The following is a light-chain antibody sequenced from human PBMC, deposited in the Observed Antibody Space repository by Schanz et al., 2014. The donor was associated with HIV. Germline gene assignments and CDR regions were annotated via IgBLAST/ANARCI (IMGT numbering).Light chain of an antibody. J-gene: IGLJ3*02. CDR1: SSNIGAGYD. CDR3: AAWDDSLSGQV. V-gene: IGLV1-40*01. CDR2: ANN. Sequence: QSVLTQPPSVSGAPWQRVTISCAGSSSNIGAGYDVHWYHHLPGAAPKLLIYANNNRPSWVPDRFSGSKSGQSATLVISGLRSEDEAHYYCAAWDDSLSGQVFGGGTKLTVL.